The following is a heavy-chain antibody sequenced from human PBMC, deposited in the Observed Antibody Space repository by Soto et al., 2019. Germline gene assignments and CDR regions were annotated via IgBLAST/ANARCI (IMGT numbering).Heavy chain of an antibody. J-gene: IGHJ4*02. CDR1: GFTFSSYG. CDR2: IWYDGSNK. V-gene: IGHV3-33*01. D-gene: IGHD5-12*01. CDR3: ARDRDRMATITEIDC. Sequence: QLHLVESGGGVVQPGRSLRLSCAASGFTFSSYGMHWVRQAPGKGLEWVAIIWYDGSNKYYTDSVKGRFTISRDNSKNTLYLQMNSLRAEDTAVYYCARDRDRMATITEIDCWGQGTLVTVSS.